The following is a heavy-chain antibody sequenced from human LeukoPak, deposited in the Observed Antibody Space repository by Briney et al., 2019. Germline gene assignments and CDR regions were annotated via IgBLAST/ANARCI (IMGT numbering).Heavy chain of an antibody. CDR3: ARHTPKYYSYGTTLYFDY. Sequence: SETLSLTCAVYGGSYSGYYWSWILQPPGKGLEWIGEINHIGSTNYNPSLKSRVTISVDTSKHQFSLKLSSVTASDTAVYYCARHTPKYYSYGTTLYFDYWGQGTLVTVSS. CDR1: GGSYSGYY. V-gene: IGHV4-34*01. CDR2: INHIGST. D-gene: IGHD5-18*01. J-gene: IGHJ4*02.